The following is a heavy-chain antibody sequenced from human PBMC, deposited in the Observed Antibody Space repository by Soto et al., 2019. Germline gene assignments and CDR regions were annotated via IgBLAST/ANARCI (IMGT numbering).Heavy chain of an antibody. CDR1: GFTFSSYA. CDR2: ISGSGGST. CDR3: EKDLKIFGVVKPSFFDY. J-gene: IGHJ4*02. D-gene: IGHD3-3*01. Sequence: EVQLLESGGGLVQPGGSLRLSCAASGFTFSSYAMSWVRQAPGKGLEWVSAISGSGGSTYYADSVKGRFTISRDNSKNTLYLQMISRRAEDTAVYYCEKDLKIFGVVKPSFFDYWGQGSLVTVSS. V-gene: IGHV3-23*01.